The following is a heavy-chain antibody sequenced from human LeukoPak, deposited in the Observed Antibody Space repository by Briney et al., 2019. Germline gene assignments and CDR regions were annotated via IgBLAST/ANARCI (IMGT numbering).Heavy chain of an antibody. D-gene: IGHD2-2*01. CDR2: IYTSGST. CDR3: AGVGYQLLLGNGFDY. Sequence: SQTLSLTCTVSGGSISSGSYYWSWIRQPAGKGLEWIGRIYTSGSTNYNPSLKSRVTISVDTSKNQFSLKLSSVTAADTAVYYCAGVGYQLLLGNGFDYWGQGTLVTVSS. CDR1: GGSISSGSYY. J-gene: IGHJ4*02. V-gene: IGHV4-61*02.